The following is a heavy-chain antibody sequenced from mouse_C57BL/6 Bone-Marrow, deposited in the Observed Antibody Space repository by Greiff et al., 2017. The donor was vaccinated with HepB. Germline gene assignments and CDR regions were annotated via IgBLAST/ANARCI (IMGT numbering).Heavy chain of an antibody. V-gene: IGHV5-6*02. CDR3: ARGTTGFDY. CDR1: GFTFSSYG. J-gene: IGHJ2*01. Sequence: EVKVVESGGDLVKPGGSLKLSCAASGFTFSSYGMSWVRQTPDKRLEWVATISSGGSYTYYPDSVKGRFTISRDNAKNTLYLQMSSLKSEDTAMYYCARGTTGFDYWGQGTTLTVSS. D-gene: IGHD6-1*01. CDR2: ISSGGSYT.